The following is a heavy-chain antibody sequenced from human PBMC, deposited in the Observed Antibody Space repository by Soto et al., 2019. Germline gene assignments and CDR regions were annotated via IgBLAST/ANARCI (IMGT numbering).Heavy chain of an antibody. J-gene: IGHJ6*02. V-gene: IGHV1-24*01. CDR2: FDPEDGET. CDR3: AKTHCTNGVCRLLHYYYYYGMDV. Sequence: ASVKVSCKVSGYTLTELSMHWVRQAPGKGLEWMGGFDPEDGETIYAQKFQGRVTMTEDTSTDTAYMELSSLRSEDTAVYYCAKTHCTNGVCRLLHYYYYYGMDVWGQGTTVTVSS. D-gene: IGHD2-8*01. CDR1: GYTLTELS.